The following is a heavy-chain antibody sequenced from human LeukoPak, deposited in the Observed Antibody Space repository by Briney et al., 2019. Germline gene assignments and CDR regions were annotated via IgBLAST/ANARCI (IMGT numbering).Heavy chain of an antibody. CDR1: EFTFSSYA. CDR2: ISAGSSSI. V-gene: IGHV3-23*01. Sequence: GGSLRLSCAASEFTFSSYAMTWVRQAPGKGLEWVSAISAGSSSIFYADSVKGRLTIPRDNSKNTLYLQMISLRVEDTAVYYCVKGGVSDYAFDPWGQGTLVTVSS. J-gene: IGHJ5*02. D-gene: IGHD4-17*01. CDR3: VKGGVSDYAFDP.